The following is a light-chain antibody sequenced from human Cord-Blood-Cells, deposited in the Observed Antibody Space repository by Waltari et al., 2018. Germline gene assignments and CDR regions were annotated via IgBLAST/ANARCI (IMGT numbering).Light chain of an antibody. CDR3: LSADSSGAYYV. J-gene: IGLJ1*01. CDR2: KDS. CDR1: ALPKKY. V-gene: IGLV3-16*01. Sequence: SYELTQPPSVSVSLGQMARLPCSGEALPKKYAYWYQQKPGKLPALVIYKDSERPSGIPELFSGSSSGTIVTLTISGVQGEDEADYYCLSADSSGAYYVFGTGTKVTVL.